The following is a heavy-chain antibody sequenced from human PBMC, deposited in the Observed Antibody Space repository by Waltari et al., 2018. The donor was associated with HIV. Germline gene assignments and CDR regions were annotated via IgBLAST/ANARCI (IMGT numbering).Heavy chain of an antibody. J-gene: IGHJ4*02. CDR3: TTGVFRGVRRFDY. Sequence: EVQLVESGGGLVKPGGSLRLSCAGSGFTFNNAWMSWVRQAPGKGLSWVGRSKTNSDGGTTDYAVPVKGRFTISRDDSKNTLCLQMISLTTDDTAVYYCTTGVFRGVRRFDYWGQGTRVTVSS. V-gene: IGHV3-15*01. CDR1: GFTFNNAW. D-gene: IGHD3-10*01. CDR2: SKTNSDGGTT.